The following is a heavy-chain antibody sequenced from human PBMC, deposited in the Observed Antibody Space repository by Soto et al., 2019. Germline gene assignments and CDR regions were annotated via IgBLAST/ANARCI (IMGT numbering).Heavy chain of an antibody. D-gene: IGHD3-9*01. V-gene: IGHV3-74*01. CDR1: GFTFSSYW. J-gene: IGHJ4*02. Sequence: PGGSLRLSCAASGFTFSSYWMHWVRQAPGKGLVWVSRINSDGSSRSYADSVKGRFTISRDNAKNTLYLQMNSLRAEDTAVYYCARTNYDILTGYLDYWGPGTLVTVSS. CDR3: ARTNYDILTGYLDY. CDR2: INSDGSSR.